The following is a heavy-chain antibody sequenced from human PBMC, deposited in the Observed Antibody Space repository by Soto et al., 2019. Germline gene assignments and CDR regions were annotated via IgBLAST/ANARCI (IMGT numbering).Heavy chain of an antibody. J-gene: IGHJ4*02. Sequence: SETLSLTCTVSGGSVSSGNYYWSWIRQPPGKGLEWIGYIYYSGSTNYNPSLKSRVTISVDTSKNQFSLKLTSVTAADTAVFYCALGAYFYDSSPYPPGIWGQGTLVPVSP. CDR2: IYYSGST. CDR3: ALGAYFYDSSPYPPGI. D-gene: IGHD3-22*01. CDR1: GGSVSSGNYY. V-gene: IGHV4-61*01.